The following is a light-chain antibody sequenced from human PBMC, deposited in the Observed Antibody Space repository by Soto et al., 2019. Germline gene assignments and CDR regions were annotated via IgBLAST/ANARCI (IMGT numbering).Light chain of an antibody. CDR2: DAS. J-gene: IGKJ1*01. CDR1: QSVSTY. CDR3: QQHSTWPWT. Sequence: EVVLTQSPATLSLSPGERATLSCRASQSVSTYFAWYQQSPGQAPRLLIYDASTRATRIPARFSGSGSGTDFTLTISSLEPEDFAVYYCQQHSTWPWTFGQGTKVEIK. V-gene: IGKV3-11*01.